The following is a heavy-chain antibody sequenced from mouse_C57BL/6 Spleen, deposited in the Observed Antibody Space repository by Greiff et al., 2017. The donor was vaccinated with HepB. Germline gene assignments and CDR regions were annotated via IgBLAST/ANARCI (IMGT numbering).Heavy chain of an antibody. Sequence: EVKLQESGGGLVKPGGSLKLSCAASGFTFSSYAMSWVRQTPEKRLEWVATISDGGSYTYYPDNVKGRFTISRDNAKNNLYLQMSHLKSEDTAMYYCARAYYSNYLDYWGQGTTLTVSS. CDR1: GFTFSSYA. CDR3: ARAYYSNYLDY. CDR2: ISDGGSYT. J-gene: IGHJ2*01. D-gene: IGHD2-5*01. V-gene: IGHV5-4*03.